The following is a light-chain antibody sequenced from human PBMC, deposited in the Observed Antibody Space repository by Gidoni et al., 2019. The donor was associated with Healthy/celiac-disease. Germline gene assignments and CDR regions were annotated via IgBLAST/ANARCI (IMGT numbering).Light chain of an antibody. CDR1: SLRSYY. CDR2: GKN. Sequence: SSKLTQDTAVSVALGQTVRITCQGGSLRSYYASWYQQKPGQAPVLVIYGKNNRPSGIPDRFSGSSSGNTASLPITGAQAEDEADYYCHSRDSSGNHLEVFGGGTKLTVL. V-gene: IGLV3-19*01. CDR3: HSRDSSGNHLEV. J-gene: IGLJ2*01.